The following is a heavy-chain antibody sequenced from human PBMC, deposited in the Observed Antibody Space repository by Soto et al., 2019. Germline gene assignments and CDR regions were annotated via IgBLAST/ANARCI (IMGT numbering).Heavy chain of an antibody. CDR1: GFPFSSIS. CDR2: ISSSSSTI. D-gene: IGHD3-3*01. Sequence: EVQVVESGGGLVQPGGSLGLSVAASGFPFSSISINWVRQAPGKGLEWISYISSSSSTIYADSVKGRFTISRDNAKNSLYLQMNSLRDEDTAVYYCARVIWSGHLTSDLWGQGTLVTVSS. CDR3: ARVIWSGHLTSDL. V-gene: IGHV3-48*02. J-gene: IGHJ5*02.